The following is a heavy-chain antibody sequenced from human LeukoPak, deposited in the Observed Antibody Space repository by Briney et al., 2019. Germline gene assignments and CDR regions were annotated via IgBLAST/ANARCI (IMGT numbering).Heavy chain of an antibody. D-gene: IGHD3-22*01. J-gene: IGHJ4*02. V-gene: IGHV1-2*02. Sequence: ASVKVSCKASGYTFIGYYMHWVRQAPGQGLEWMGWINPNSGGTKYAQKFQGRVTMTRDTSISTAYMDLSRLRSDDTAVYYCARAKHDYYDSSGYYLGDYWGQGTLVTVSS. CDR2: INPNSGGT. CDR1: GYTFIGYY. CDR3: ARAKHDYYDSSGYYLGDY.